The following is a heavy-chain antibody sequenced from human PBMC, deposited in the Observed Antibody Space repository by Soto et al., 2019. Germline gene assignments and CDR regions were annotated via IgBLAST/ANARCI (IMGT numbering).Heavy chain of an antibody. Sequence: PSETLSLTCTVSGGSISSSSYYWGWIRQPPGKGLEWIGCIYYSGSTYYNPSLQSRVTIAVDTTENQFSLKLTSVTAADTSVYYCARGYSGYDYLYYYYGMDVWGQGTTVTVSS. CDR3: ARGYSGYDYLYYYYGMDV. D-gene: IGHD5-12*01. CDR1: GGSISSSSYY. CDR2: IYYSGST. J-gene: IGHJ6*02. V-gene: IGHV4-39*07.